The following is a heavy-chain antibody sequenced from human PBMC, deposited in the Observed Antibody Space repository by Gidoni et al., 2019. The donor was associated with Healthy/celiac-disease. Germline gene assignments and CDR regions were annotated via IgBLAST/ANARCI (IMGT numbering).Heavy chain of an antibody. Sequence: QVQLVQSGAEVKKPGASVKVSCKASGYTFTSYAMHWVRQAPGQRLEWMGWINAGNGNTKYSQKFQGRVTITRDTSASTAYMELSSLRSEDTAVYYCAREKRSYRDSSLEKNYYYYGMDVWGQGTTVTVSS. D-gene: IGHD6-6*01. CDR1: GYTFTSYA. CDR2: INAGNGNT. J-gene: IGHJ6*02. CDR3: AREKRSYRDSSLEKNYYYYGMDV. V-gene: IGHV1-3*01.